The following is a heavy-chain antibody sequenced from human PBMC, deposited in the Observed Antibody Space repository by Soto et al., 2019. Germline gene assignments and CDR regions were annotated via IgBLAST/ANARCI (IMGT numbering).Heavy chain of an antibody. CDR1: GFTFSSYG. J-gene: IGHJ6*02. CDR2: ISYDGSNK. V-gene: IGHV3-30*18. D-gene: IGHD2-2*01. Sequence: GGSLRLSCAASGFTFSSYGMHWVRQAPGKGLEWVAVISYDGSNKYYADSVKGRFTISRDNSKNTLYLQMNSLRAEDTAVYYCAKSVMGAPAAMALYYYYGMDVWGQGTTVTVSS. CDR3: AKSVMGAPAAMALYYYYGMDV.